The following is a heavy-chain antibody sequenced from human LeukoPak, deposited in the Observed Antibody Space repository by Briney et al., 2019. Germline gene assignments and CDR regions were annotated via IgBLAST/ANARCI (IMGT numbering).Heavy chain of an antibody. CDR2: IKQDGSDR. V-gene: IGHV3-7*03. J-gene: IGHJ4*02. Sequence: GGSLRLSCAASGFTFSSYWMSWVRQGPGTGLEWVANIKQDGSDRNYVTSVRGRFTISRDNAESSLFLQMNSLRAEDTAVYYCVRNLAVAGTCFDSWGQGTLVTVSS. D-gene: IGHD6-19*01. CDR1: GFTFSSYW. CDR3: VRNLAVAGTCFDS.